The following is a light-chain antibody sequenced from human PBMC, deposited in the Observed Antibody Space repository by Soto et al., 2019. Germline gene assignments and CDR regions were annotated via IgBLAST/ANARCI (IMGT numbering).Light chain of an antibody. V-gene: IGKV3-20*01. J-gene: IGKJ4*01. Sequence: VFTQSAGTLSLSPGERATLPCRASQSVKSSYLAWYQHKPGQAPRLLIYGTSSRATGIPDRFSGGGSETDFTLTISRLESEDSAVYYCQQYGISPFTFGGGTKVDIK. CDR3: QQYGISPFT. CDR1: QSVKSSY. CDR2: GTS.